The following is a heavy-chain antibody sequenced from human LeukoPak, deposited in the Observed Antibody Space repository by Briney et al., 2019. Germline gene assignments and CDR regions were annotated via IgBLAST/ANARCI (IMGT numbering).Heavy chain of an antibody. V-gene: IGHV3-23*01. CDR2: ISGSGGST. J-gene: IGHJ4*02. D-gene: IGHD3-22*01. Sequence: GGSLRLSCSASGFTFTTYGMNWVRQAPGKGLEWVSAISGSGGSTYYADSVKGRFTISRDNSKNTLYLQMNSLRAEDTAVYYCAKEVNYYDSSALDYWGQGTLVTVSS. CDR1: GFTFTTYG. CDR3: AKEVNYYDSSALDY.